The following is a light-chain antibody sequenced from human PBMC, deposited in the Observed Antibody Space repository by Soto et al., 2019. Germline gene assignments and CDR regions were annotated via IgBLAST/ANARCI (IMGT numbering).Light chain of an antibody. Sequence: QSALTQPASVSGSPGQSITISCTGTTRDIGSYNLVSWFQQYPGKAPKLVVYEGSKRPSGVSDRFSGSKSGNTASLTISGLQAEDEADYYCSSYTGYHSLVFVGGTKLTVL. V-gene: IGLV2-23*01. CDR2: EGS. J-gene: IGLJ2*01. CDR3: SSYTGYHSLV. CDR1: TRDIGSYNL.